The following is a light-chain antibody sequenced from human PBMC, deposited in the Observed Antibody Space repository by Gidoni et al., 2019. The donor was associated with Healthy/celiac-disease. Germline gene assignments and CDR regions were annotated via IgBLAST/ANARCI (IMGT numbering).Light chain of an antibody. CDR1: KDISNY. CDR3: QQYDNLPAIT. Sequence: IPITQSPSSLSASVVDRVTITCQASKDISNYLNGCQQKPGKAPKLLIYYAANLETGVPSRFSGSGAGTDFTFTISSLQPEDIATYYCQQYDNLPAITFGQGTRLEIK. CDR2: YAA. V-gene: IGKV1-33*01. J-gene: IGKJ5*01.